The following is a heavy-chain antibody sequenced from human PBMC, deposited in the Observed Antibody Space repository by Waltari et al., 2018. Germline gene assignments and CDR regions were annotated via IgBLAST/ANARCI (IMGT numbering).Heavy chain of an antibody. V-gene: IGHV1-69*01. CDR1: GGPFSSYD. Sequence: QVQLVQSGAEVKKPGSSVKVSCKASGGPFSSYDISWVRQAPGQGLEWMGGIIPIFGTANYAQKFQGRVTITADESTSTAYMELSSLRSEDTAVYYCARGDCSGGSCYRPWYFDLWGRGTLVTVSS. D-gene: IGHD2-15*01. CDR2: IIPIFGTA. CDR3: ARGDCSGGSCYRPWYFDL. J-gene: IGHJ2*01.